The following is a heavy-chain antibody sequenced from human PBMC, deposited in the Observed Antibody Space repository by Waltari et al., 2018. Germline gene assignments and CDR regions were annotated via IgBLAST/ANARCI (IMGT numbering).Heavy chain of an antibody. CDR1: GFTFTTYW. V-gene: IGHV3-74*03. CDR3: ARENYYDSGGSTDF. J-gene: IGHJ4*02. Sequence: EIDLVESGGESVQPGGSLRLSCVASGFTFTTYWMHWVRQVPGEGLFWVSRINLDGTFTAYADSVKGRFTISRDNAKNTLYLQMDSLRVDDAAVYYCARENYYDSGGSTDFWGQGTLVTVSS. D-gene: IGHD3-22*01. CDR2: INLDGTFT.